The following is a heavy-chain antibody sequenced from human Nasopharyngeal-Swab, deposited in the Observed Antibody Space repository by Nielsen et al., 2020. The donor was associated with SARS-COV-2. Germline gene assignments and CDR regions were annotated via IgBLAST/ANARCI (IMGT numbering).Heavy chain of an antibody. D-gene: IGHD3-10*01. CDR1: GGSISSGEND. J-gene: IGHJ4*02. CDR2: IYYSGST. V-gene: IGHV4-30-4*01. CDR3: ARSRITMVRGVTPYFDY. Sequence: SETLSLTCIVSGGSISSGENDWSWIRQPPGKGLEWIGYIYYSGSTYYNPSLKSRVTISVDTSKNQFSLKLSSVNAADTAVYYCARSRITMVRGVTPYFDYWGQGTLVTVSS.